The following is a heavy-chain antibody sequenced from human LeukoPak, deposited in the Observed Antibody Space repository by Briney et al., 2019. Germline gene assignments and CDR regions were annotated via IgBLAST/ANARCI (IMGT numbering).Heavy chain of an antibody. V-gene: IGHV3-13*01. CDR3: ARAARFYGSTGAHAFDI. D-gene: IGHD2-8*02. CDR1: GFTFSNYD. Sequence: GGSLRLSCVASGFTFSNYDMHWDRQGTEKGLEWVSGIGIRGDTHYPDSVKGRFTISRENAKTSLYLQMNSLRVGDTAMYYCARAARFYGSTGAHAFDIWGQGTKVTVS. J-gene: IGHJ3*02. CDR2: IGIRGDT.